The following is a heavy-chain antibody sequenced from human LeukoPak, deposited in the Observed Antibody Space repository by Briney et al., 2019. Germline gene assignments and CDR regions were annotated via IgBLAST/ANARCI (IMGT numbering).Heavy chain of an antibody. CDR3: ARGVSAAGTEVFDY. D-gene: IGHD6-13*01. J-gene: IGHJ4*02. Sequence: PSETLSLTCTVSGGSISSGSYYWSWIRQPAGKGLEWIGRIYTSGSTNYNPSLKSRVTISVDTSKNQFSLKLSSVTAADTAVYHCARGVSAAGTEVFDYWGQGTLVTVSS. CDR2: IYTSGST. CDR1: GGSISSGSYY. V-gene: IGHV4-61*02.